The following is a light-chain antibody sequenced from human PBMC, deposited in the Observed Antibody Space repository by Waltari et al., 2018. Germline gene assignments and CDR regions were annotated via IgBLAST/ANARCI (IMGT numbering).Light chain of an antibody. CDR1: NVGGKS. Sequence: SYVLTQPPSASVAPGKTATIACGGNNVGGKSGQWYQQKPGQAPVLVVHDDNARPSGIPDRFPGSNSGDTATLTISRVEVGDEADYYCQVWDSSPETVVFGGGTKLTVL. CDR3: QVWDSSPETVV. V-gene: IGLV3-21*01. J-gene: IGLJ2*01. CDR2: DDN.